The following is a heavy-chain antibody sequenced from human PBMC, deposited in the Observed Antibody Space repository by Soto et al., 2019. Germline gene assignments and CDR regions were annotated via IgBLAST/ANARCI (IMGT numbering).Heavy chain of an antibody. V-gene: IGHV3-23*01. CDR3: AKGSSASRPYYFDY. CDR1: GFTFSTYA. D-gene: IGHD3-22*01. Sequence: EVQLLESGGGLVQPGGSLRLSCAASGFTFSTYAMSWVRQAPGKGLEWVSAITGSGGSTYHADSVKGRFTISRDNSKNTLHLQMNSLRADDTAVYYCAKGSSASRPYYFDYWGQGTLVTVSS. CDR2: ITGSGGST. J-gene: IGHJ4*02.